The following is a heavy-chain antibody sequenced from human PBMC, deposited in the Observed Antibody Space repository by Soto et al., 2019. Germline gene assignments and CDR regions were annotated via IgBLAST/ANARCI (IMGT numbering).Heavy chain of an antibody. J-gene: IGHJ6*02. V-gene: IGHV1-18*04. CDR3: ARDLLRYFDWLNNYYYFGLDV. CDR1: GYTFTSYG. CDR2: ISAYNGNT. Sequence: QVQLVQSGAEVKKPGASVKVSCKASGYTFTSYGISWVRQAPGQGLEWMGWISAYNGNTNYAQKLQGRVTMTTDTSTSTAYMELRSLRSDDTAVYYCARDLLRYFDWLNNYYYFGLDVWGQGTTVTVSS. D-gene: IGHD3-9*01.